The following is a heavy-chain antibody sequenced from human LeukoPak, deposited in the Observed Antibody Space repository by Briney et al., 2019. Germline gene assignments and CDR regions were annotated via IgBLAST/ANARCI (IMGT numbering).Heavy chain of an antibody. Sequence: PGGSLRLSCAASGFTVSSYDMTWVRQAPGKGLGWVSSIGDGGGSTYADSVKGRFTISRDSSKNTLYLQMNSLRAEDTAIYYCAKAIPYWYFDLWGRGTLVTVSS. D-gene: IGHD2-21*01. J-gene: IGHJ2*01. CDR3: AKAIPYWYFDL. CDR2: IGDGGGST. V-gene: IGHV3-23*01. CDR1: GFTVSSYD.